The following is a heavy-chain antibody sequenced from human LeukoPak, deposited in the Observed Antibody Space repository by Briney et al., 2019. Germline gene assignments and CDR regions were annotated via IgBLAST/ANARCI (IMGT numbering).Heavy chain of an antibody. CDR3: ARDHGYCSSTSCYPNWFDP. J-gene: IGHJ5*02. V-gene: IGHV1-69*04. CDR2: IIPILGIA. CDR1: GGTFSSYT. D-gene: IGHD2-2*03. Sequence: ASVKVSCKASGGTFSSYTISWVRQAPGQGLEWMGRIIPILGIANYAQKFQGRVTITADKSTSTAYMELSSLRSVDTAVYYCARDHGYCSSTSCYPNWFDPWGQGTLVTVSS.